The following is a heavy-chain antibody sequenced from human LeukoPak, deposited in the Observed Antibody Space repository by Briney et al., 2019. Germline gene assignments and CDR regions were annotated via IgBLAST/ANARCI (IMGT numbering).Heavy chain of an antibody. V-gene: IGHV4-39*01. D-gene: IGHD6-13*01. CDR1: GGAISSSSSY. J-gene: IGHJ5*01. Sequence: SETLSLTCTVSGGAISSSSSYWGWIRQPPGKGLEWIGSIYYSGSTYYNPSLKSRVTISVDTSKNQFSLKLSSVTAADTAVYYCARHPRSSWYEATSYIWFDPWGQGTLVTVSS. CDR2: IYYSGST. CDR3: ARHPRSSWYEATSYIWFDP.